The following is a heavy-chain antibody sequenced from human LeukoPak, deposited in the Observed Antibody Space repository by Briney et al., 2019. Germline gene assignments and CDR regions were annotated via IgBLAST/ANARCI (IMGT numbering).Heavy chain of an antibody. V-gene: IGHV3-23*01. J-gene: IGHJ4*02. Sequence: GGSLRLPCAASGFTFSSYAMSWVRQAPGKGLEWVSAISGSGGSTYYADSVKGRFTISRDNSKNTLYLQMNSLRAEDTAVYYCAKDSRGYSYGALDYWGQGTLVTVSS. D-gene: IGHD5-18*01. CDR3: AKDSRGYSYGALDY. CDR1: GFTFSSYA. CDR2: ISGSGGST.